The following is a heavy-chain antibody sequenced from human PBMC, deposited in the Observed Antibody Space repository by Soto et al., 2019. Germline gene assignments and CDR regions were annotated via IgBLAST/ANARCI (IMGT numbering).Heavy chain of an antibody. CDR1: GFTFSSYS. V-gene: IGHV3-48*02. D-gene: IGHD3-10*01. CDR2: ISSSSSTI. Sequence: GGSLRLSCAASGFTFSSYSMNWVRQAPGKGLEWVSYISSSSSTIYYADSVKGRFTISRDNAKNSLYLQMNSLRDEDTAVYYCARDRITMVRGGYYYYGMDVWGQGTTVTVSS. CDR3: ARDRITMVRGGYYYYGMDV. J-gene: IGHJ6*02.